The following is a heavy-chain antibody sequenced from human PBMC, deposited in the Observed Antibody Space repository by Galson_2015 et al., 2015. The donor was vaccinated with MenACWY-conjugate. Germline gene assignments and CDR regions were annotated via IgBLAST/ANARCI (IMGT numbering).Heavy chain of an antibody. V-gene: IGHV3-30*04. CDR1: SNYA. CDR2: ISYDGSNK. D-gene: IGHD3-22*01. Sequence: SNYAMHWVRQAPGKGLEWVAVISYDGSNKSYADSVKGRFTISRDNSKNTLYLQMNSLRAEDTAVYYCARGEKGITMIVVAIYYFDYWGQGTLVTVSS. J-gene: IGHJ4*02. CDR3: ARGEKGITMIVVAIYYFDY.